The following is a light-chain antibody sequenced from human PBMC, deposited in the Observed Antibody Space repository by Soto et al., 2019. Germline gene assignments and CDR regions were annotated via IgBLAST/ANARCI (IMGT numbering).Light chain of an antibody. V-gene: IGKV3-20*01. CDR1: QSVASGH. Sequence: EVVLTQSPDTLSVSPGERATLSCRASQSVASGHLAWYQHKPGQAPRLLIYGASNRAAGISDRFSGSGSGTDFTLTISRLESEDFAVYYCQQYHLSPRTFGQGTKVDIK. CDR3: QQYHLSPRT. J-gene: IGKJ1*01. CDR2: GAS.